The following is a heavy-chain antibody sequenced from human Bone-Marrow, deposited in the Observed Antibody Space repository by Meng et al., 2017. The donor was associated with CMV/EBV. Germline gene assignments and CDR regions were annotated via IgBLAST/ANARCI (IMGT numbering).Heavy chain of an antibody. CDR2: IIPIFGTA. V-gene: IGHV1-69*05. D-gene: IGHD2-2*01. J-gene: IGHJ6*02. CDR3: ARDIVVVPAAHFSYYYYYGMDV. CDR1: GGTFSSYA. Sequence: SVKVSCKASGGTFSSYAISWVRQAPGQGLEWMGGIIPIFGTANYAQKFQGRVTITTDESTSTAYMELSSLRSEDTAVYYCARDIVVVPAAHFSYYYYYGMDVWGQGTTVTVSS.